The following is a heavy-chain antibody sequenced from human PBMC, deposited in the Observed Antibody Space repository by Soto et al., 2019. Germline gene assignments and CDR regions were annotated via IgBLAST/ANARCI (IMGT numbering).Heavy chain of an antibody. V-gene: IGHV3-23*01. CDR1: RFPFSSYA. Sequence: GGSLRLSCAASRFPFSSYAMSWIRQAPGKGLEWVSAISATGGSTYFADSVKGRFTISRDNSKNTVYLQMKSLRAEDTAVYYCARHNDFWSGYYEQGAFDIWGLGTMVTVSS. D-gene: IGHD3-3*01. J-gene: IGHJ3*02. CDR2: ISATGGST. CDR3: ARHNDFWSGYYEQGAFDI.